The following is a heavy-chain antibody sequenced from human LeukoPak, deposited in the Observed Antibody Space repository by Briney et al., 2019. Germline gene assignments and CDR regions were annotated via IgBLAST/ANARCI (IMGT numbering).Heavy chain of an antibody. J-gene: IGHJ4*02. CDR3: AKRSAESSGYFDY. CDR2: ISYDGSNK. D-gene: IGHD6-19*01. Sequence: GGSLRLSCAASGFTFSSYAMHWVRQAPGKGLEWVAVISYDGSNKYYADSVKGRFTISRDNPKNTLYLQMNSPRAEDTAVYYCAKRSAESSGYFDYWGQGTLVTVSS. V-gene: IGHV3-30*04. CDR1: GFTFSSYA.